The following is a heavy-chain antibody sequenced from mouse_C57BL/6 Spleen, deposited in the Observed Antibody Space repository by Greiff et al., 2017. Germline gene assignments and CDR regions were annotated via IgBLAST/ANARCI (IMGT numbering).Heavy chain of an antibody. CDR3: EDLWGEYY. CDR1: GYTFTDYK. V-gene: IGHV1-22*01. CDR2: INPNNGGT. D-gene: IGHD1-1*02. Sequence: VQLQQSGPELVKPGASVKMSCKASGYTFTDYKMHWVKQSHGKSLEWIGYINPNNGGTSYNQKFKGKATLTVNKSSSTAYMELRSLTSEDAAVYYCEDLWGEYYWGQGTTLTVSS. J-gene: IGHJ2*01.